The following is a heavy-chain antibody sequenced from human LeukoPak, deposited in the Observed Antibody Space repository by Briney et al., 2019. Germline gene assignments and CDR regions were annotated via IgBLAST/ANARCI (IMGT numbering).Heavy chain of an antibody. CDR2: IWYDGSNK. D-gene: IGHD2-2*02. Sequence: GGSLRLSCAASGFTFSSYGMHWVRQAPGKGLEWVAVIWYDGSNKYYADSVKGRFTISRDNSKNTLYLQMNSLRAEDTAVYYCAKEEGYCSSTSCYTGDYWGQGTLVTVSS. CDR1: GFTFSSYG. J-gene: IGHJ4*02. V-gene: IGHV3-30*02. CDR3: AKEEGYCSSTSCYTGDY.